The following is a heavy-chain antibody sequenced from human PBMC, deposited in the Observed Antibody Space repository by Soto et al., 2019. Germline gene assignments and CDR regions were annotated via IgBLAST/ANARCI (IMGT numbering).Heavy chain of an antibody. CDR3: AKDRSLSYYDSSGYWVY. Sequence: GGSLRLSXAASGFTFSSHGMSWVRQAPGKGLECVSAISGSGGSTYYADSVKGRFTISRDNSKNTLYLQMNSLRAEDTAVYYCAKDRSLSYYDSSGYWVYWGQGTLVTVSS. CDR2: ISGSGGST. J-gene: IGHJ4*02. CDR1: GFTFSSHG. V-gene: IGHV3-23*01. D-gene: IGHD3-22*01.